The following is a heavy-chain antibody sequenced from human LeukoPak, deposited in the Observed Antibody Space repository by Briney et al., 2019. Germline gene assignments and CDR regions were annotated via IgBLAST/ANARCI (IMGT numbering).Heavy chain of an antibody. Sequence: SETLSLTCAVSGGSISSSNWWSWVRQPPGKGLEWIGEIYHSGSTNYNPSLKGRVTISVDKSKNQFSLKLSSVTAADTAVYYCARGGGYYDSSGHYYYYGMDVWGQGTTVTVSS. CDR1: GGSISSSNW. CDR3: ARGGGYYDSSGHYYYYGMDV. V-gene: IGHV4-4*02. D-gene: IGHD3-22*01. J-gene: IGHJ6*02. CDR2: IYHSGST.